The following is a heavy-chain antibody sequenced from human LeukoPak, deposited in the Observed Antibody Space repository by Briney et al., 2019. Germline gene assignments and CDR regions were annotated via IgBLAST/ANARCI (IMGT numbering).Heavy chain of an antibody. J-gene: IGHJ4*02. V-gene: IGHV3-23*01. D-gene: IGHD6-13*01. CDR3: AKGTRWYIDY. CDR1: GFTFSNYA. CDR2: ISGSGGIT. Sequence: PGGSLRLSCAASGFTFSNYAMSWVRQAPGKGLESVSVISGSGGITQYADSVKGRFTISRDNSKSTLYLQMNSLRAEDTAVYYCAKGTRWYIDYWGQGTLVTVSS.